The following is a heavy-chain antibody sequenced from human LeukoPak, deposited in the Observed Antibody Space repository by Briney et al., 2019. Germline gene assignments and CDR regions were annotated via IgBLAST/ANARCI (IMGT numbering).Heavy chain of an antibody. CDR2: IMEDGSAT. CDR1: GFTFSSYS. V-gene: IGHV3-7*01. Sequence: GGSLRLSCAASGFTFSSYSMNWVRQAPGKGLEWVAQIMEDGSATNYVDSVQGRFTISRDNAQNSVSLQMNTLRVEDTAVYYCVRGDGADWGQGTLVTVSS. D-gene: IGHD4-17*01. CDR3: VRGDGAD. J-gene: IGHJ4*02.